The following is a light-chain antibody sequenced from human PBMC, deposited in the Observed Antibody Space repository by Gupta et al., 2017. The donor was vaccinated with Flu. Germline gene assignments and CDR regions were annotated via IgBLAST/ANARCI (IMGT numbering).Light chain of an antibody. Sequence: QSVLTQPPSVSAAPGQRVTISCTGSSSNIGGGYDVNWYQQLPGRAPKLLISGNTNRPSGVPDRFSGSKSASSASLAITGLQAEDEADYYCQSFDSSLRESLVFGGGTKLTVL. V-gene: IGLV1-40*01. CDR2: GNT. CDR3: QSFDSSLRESLV. CDR1: SSNIGGGYD. J-gene: IGLJ3*02.